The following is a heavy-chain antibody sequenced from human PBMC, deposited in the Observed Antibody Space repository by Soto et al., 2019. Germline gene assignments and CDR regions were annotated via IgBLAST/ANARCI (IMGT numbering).Heavy chain of an antibody. CDR1: GFTFSSYG. V-gene: IGHV3-30*18. CDR2: ISYDGSNK. D-gene: IGHD6-19*01. Sequence: QVQLVESGGGVVQPGRSLRLSCAASGFTFSSYGMHWVRQAPGKGLEWVAVISYDGSNKYYADSVKGRFTISRDNSKNTLYLQMNSLRAEDTAVYYCAKDESSGWSFFDYWRQGTLVTVSS. J-gene: IGHJ4*02. CDR3: AKDESSGWSFFDY.